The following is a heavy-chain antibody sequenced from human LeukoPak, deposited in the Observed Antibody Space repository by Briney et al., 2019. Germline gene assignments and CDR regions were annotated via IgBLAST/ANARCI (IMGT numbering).Heavy chain of an antibody. D-gene: IGHD3-10*01. J-gene: IGHJ4*02. CDR2: IYHSGST. CDR3: AREIPMVRGVITGYFDY. CDR1: GGSISSSNW. V-gene: IGHV4-4*02. Sequence: SETLSLTCAVSGGSISSSNWWSWVRQPPGKGLEWIGEIYHSGSTNYNPSLKSRVTISVDRSKNQFSLKLSSVTAADTAVYYCAREIPMVRGVITGYFDYWGQGTLVTVSS.